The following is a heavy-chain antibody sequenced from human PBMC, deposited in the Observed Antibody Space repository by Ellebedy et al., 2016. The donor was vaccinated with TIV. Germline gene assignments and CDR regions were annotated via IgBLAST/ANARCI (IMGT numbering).Heavy chain of an antibody. V-gene: IGHV1-24*01. Sequence: AASVKVSCKVSGYSVTELSIHWVRQAPGKGLEWMGGFDPEDDETVFAQNFQGRVTMTTDTSTSTVYMELRSLRSDDTAVYYCARERGNYHHFDYWGQGTLVTVSS. CDR2: FDPEDDET. J-gene: IGHJ4*02. D-gene: IGHD1-7*01. CDR3: ARERGNYHHFDY. CDR1: GYSVTELS.